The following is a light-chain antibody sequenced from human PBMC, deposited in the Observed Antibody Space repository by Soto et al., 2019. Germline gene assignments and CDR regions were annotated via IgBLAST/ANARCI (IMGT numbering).Light chain of an antibody. CDR3: SSYTDITTVV. CDR2: EVR. V-gene: IGLV2-14*01. Sequence: QSALTQPASVSGSPGQSISISCTGTSSDIGGSNYVSWYQQHPGKAPKLMIYEVRNRPSGVSNRFSGSKSGNTASLTISGLQAEDEAYYYCSSYTDITTVVFGGGTKLTVL. CDR1: SSDIGGSNY. J-gene: IGLJ2*01.